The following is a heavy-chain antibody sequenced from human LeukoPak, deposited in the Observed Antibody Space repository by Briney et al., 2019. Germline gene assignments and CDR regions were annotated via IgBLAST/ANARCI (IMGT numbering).Heavy chain of an antibody. V-gene: IGHV4-61*08. Sequence: PSETLSLTSTVSGGSISSGGYYWSWIRQHPGKGLEWIGYIYYSGSTNYNPSLKSRVTISVDTSKNQFSLKLSSVTAADTAVYYCARHGSGSSTFGYWGQGTLVTVSS. CDR1: GGSISSGGYY. D-gene: IGHD1-26*01. J-gene: IGHJ4*02. CDR2: IYYSGST. CDR3: ARHGSGSSTFGY.